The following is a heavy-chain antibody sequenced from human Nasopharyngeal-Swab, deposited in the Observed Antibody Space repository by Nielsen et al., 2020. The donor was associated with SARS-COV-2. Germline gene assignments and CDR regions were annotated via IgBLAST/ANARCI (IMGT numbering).Heavy chain of an antibody. V-gene: IGHV3-30*02. CDR2: IRYDGSNK. Sequence: GESLKISCAASGFTFSSYGMHWVRQAPGKGLEWVAFIRYDGSNKYYADSVKGRFTISRDNSKNTLYLQMNSLRAEDTAVYYCAKDGAYDTMIVVVIKGPALDIWGQGTMVTVSS. CDR3: AKDGAYDTMIVVVIKGPALDI. CDR1: GFTFSSYG. J-gene: IGHJ3*02. D-gene: IGHD3-22*01.